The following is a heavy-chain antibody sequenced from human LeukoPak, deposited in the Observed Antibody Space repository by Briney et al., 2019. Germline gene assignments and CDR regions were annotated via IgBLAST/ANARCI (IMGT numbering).Heavy chain of an antibody. CDR2: ISGSGGST. Sequence: GGSLRLSCAASGFTFSSYAMSWVRQAPGKGLEWVSAISGSGGSTYYADSVKGRFTISRDNSKNTLYLQMNSLRAEDTAVYYCAKGGDPYYYYYCMDVWGKGTTVTVSS. V-gene: IGHV3-23*01. J-gene: IGHJ6*03. CDR1: GFTFSSYA. CDR3: AKGGDPYYYYYCMDV. D-gene: IGHD3-16*01.